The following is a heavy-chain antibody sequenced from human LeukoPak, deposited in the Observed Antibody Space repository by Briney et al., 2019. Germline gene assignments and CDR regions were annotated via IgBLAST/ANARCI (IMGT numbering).Heavy chain of an antibody. D-gene: IGHD2-15*01. CDR3: AGRSGYSPYYFDY. J-gene: IGHJ4*02. CDR2: IYSGGST. Sequence: GGSLRLSCAASGFTVSSNYMSWVRQAPGKGLEWVSVIYSGGSTYYADSVKGRFTISRDNSKNTLYLQMNSLRAEDTAVYYCAGRSGYSPYYFDYWGQGTLVTVSS. CDR1: GFTVSSNY. V-gene: IGHV3-53*01.